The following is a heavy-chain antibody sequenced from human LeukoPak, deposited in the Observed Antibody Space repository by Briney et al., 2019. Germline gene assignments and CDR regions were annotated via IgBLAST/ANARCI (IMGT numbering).Heavy chain of an antibody. V-gene: IGHV4-30-2*01. CDR1: GGSISSGGYS. CDR2: IYHSGST. Sequence: SQTLSLTCAVSGGSISSGGYSWSWIRQPPGKGLEWIGYIYHSGSTYYNPSLKSRVTISVDRSKNQFSLKLSSVTAADTAVYYCAREASPSGMDVWGQGTTVTVSS. CDR3: AREASPSGMDV. J-gene: IGHJ6*02.